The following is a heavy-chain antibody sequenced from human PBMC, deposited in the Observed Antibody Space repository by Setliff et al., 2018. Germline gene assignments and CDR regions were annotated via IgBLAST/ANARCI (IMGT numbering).Heavy chain of an antibody. V-gene: IGHV4-38-2*01. Sequence: ETLSLTCAVSVYSISRDCHWGWIRQPPGKGLEWIGSIYYSGNTYYNASLKGRVTISGDTSKNQSSLKLTAVTAADTAIYYCARHRAVAGAYYFDFWGQGTLVTVSS. CDR1: VYSISRDCH. CDR3: ARHRAVAGAYYFDF. J-gene: IGHJ4*02. CDR2: IYYSGNT. D-gene: IGHD6-19*01.